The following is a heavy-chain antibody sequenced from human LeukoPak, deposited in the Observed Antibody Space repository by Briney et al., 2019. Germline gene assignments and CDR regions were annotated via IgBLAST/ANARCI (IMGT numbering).Heavy chain of an antibody. J-gene: IGHJ4*02. D-gene: IGHD5-12*01. CDR3: ARYSGYDYDVFDY. V-gene: IGHV4-59*01. CDR1: GGSISSYY. Sequence: SETLSLTCTVSGGSISSYYWSWIRQPPGKGQEWIGYIYYSGSTNYNPPLKSRVTISVDTSKNQFSLKLSSVTAADTAVYYCARYSGYDYDVFDYWGQGTLVTVSS. CDR2: IYYSGST.